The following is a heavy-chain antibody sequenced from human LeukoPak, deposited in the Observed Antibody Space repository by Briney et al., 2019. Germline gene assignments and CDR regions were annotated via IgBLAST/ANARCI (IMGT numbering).Heavy chain of an antibody. J-gene: IGHJ4*02. Sequence: PGGSLRLSCAASGFTFRSYEVNGVRQAPGKGVEWVSYISSSGSIIYYADFVKGRFTISRDNAKNSLYLQMNSLRAEDTAVYYCARDPVGATTPDCWGQGALVTVSS. D-gene: IGHD1-26*01. CDR2: ISSSGSII. V-gene: IGHV3-48*03. CDR3: ARDPVGATTPDC. CDR1: GFTFRSYE.